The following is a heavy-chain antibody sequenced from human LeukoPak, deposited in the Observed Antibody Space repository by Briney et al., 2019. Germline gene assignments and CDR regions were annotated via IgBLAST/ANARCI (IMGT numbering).Heavy chain of an antibody. Sequence: SETLSLTCTVSGGSISSYYWSWIRQPPGKGLEWIGHIYYSGSTNYNPSLKSRVTISVDTSKNQFSLKLSSVTAADTAVYYCARELSSNWFDPWGQGTLVTVSS. CDR1: GGSISSYY. V-gene: IGHV4-59*01. J-gene: IGHJ5*02. CDR2: IYYSGST. CDR3: ARELSSNWFDP. D-gene: IGHD3-16*02.